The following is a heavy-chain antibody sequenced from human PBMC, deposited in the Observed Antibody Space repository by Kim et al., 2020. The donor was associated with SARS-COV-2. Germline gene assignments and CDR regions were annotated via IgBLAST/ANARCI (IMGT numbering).Heavy chain of an antibody. CDR1: GGTFSSYA. J-gene: IGHJ4*02. CDR2: IIPIFGTA. D-gene: IGHD5-18*01. V-gene: IGHV1-69*06. CDR3: ARVDVDTAQPGIDY. Sequence: SVKVSCKASGGTFSSYAISWVRQAPGQGLEWMGGIIPIFGTANYAQKFQGRVTITADKSTSTAYMELSSLRSEDTAVYYCARVDVDTAQPGIDYWGQGTLVTVSS.